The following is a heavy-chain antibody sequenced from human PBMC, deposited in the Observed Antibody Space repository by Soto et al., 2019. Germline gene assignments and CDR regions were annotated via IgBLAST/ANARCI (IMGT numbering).Heavy chain of an antibody. CDR1: GGSISTSTFF. CDR2: INYSGTT. V-gene: IGHV4-39*01. Sequence: SETLSLTCTVSGGSISTSTFFWTWIRQPPGKGPEWMGSINYSGTTYYTSSLRSRMTISVDTSKNQFSLKMSSVTAADTAVYYCARLIHCFTTRCYFDYGGQGILVTVSS. D-gene: IGHD2-2*01. J-gene: IGHJ4*02. CDR3: ARLIHCFTTRCYFDY.